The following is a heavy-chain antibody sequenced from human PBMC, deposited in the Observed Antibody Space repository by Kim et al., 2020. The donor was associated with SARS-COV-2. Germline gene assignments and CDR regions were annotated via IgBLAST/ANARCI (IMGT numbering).Heavy chain of an antibody. CDR3: ARLWAPPGGSTSPDY. Sequence: PSLKSRVTISVDTSKNQFSLKLSSVTAADTAVYYCARLWAPPGGSTSPDYWGQGTLVTVSS. D-gene: IGHD2-2*01. J-gene: IGHJ4*02. V-gene: IGHV4-39*01.